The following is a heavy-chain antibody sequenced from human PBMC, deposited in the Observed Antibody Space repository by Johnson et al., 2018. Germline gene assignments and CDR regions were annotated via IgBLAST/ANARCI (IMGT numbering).Heavy chain of an antibody. V-gene: IGHV3-21*04. CDR2: ISSRSHYI. Sequence: VQLVQSGGGLVKPGGSLRLSCAASGFSFSSYSMNWVRQAPGRGLEWVSSISSRSHYIYYADSLKGRFTISRENSKNSLYLQMHSLRTEDTPLYYCAKYMGDGYSHFGSSYAFDIWGQGTMVTVSS. CDR3: AKYMGDGYSHFGSSYAFDI. D-gene: IGHD5-24*01. J-gene: IGHJ3*02. CDR1: GFSFSSYS.